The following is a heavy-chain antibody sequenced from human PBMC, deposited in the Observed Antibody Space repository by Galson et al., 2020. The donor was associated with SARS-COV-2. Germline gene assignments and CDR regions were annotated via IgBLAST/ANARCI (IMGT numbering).Heavy chain of an antibody. Sequence: GGSLRLSCAASGFTFSHAWMNWVRQAPGKGLEWVGRIKSKTDGGTTDYAARVKSRFTVSRDDSKNTLFLQMNSLKAEDTAVYYCTTYMPDCTTMTCHSPFDYWGQGTLVTVSS. V-gene: IGHV3-15*07. D-gene: IGHD3-22*01. CDR3: TTYMPDCTTMTCHSPFDY. CDR1: GFTFSHAW. J-gene: IGHJ4*02. CDR2: IKSKTDGGTT.